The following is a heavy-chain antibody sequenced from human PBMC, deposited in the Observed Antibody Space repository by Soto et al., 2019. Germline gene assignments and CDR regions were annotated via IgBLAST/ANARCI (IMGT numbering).Heavy chain of an antibody. CDR1: GGTFSTYA. V-gene: IGHV1-69*12. CDR2: IIPIFSTA. CDR3: ARDEMVVATGSRTWHYYYGMDV. Sequence: QVQLVQSGAEVKKPGSSVKVSCKSSGGTFSTYAISWVRQAPGQGLEWMGGIIPIFSTANYAQKFQGRVTITADESTTTAYMELIRLRSEDTAVYYCARDEMVVATGSRTWHYYYGMDVWGQGTTVTVSS. J-gene: IGHJ6*02. D-gene: IGHD2-15*01.